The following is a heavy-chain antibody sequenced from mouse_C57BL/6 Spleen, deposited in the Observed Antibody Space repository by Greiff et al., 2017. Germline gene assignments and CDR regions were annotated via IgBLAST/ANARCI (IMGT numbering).Heavy chain of an antibody. CDR1: GYSFTSYW. Sequence: VQLQQPGAELVMPGASVKLSCKASGYSFTSYWMHWVKQRPGQGLEWIGEIDPSDSYTNYNQKFKGKSTLTVDKSSSAAYMQLSSLTSEDSAVYYCARKKLSCDYWGQGTTLTVSS. CDR2: IDPSDSYT. J-gene: IGHJ2*01. D-gene: IGHD1-3*01. V-gene: IGHV1-69*01. CDR3: ARKKLSCDY.